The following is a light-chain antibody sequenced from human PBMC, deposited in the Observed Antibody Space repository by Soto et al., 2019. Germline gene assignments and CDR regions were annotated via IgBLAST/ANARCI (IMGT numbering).Light chain of an antibody. Sequence: DLQMTQSPSSLSASVGDRVTITCRASQSISSYLHWYQQKPGKAPKLLIYAAYSLKSGVPSRFSCSGTTTDYNLTISSLQPAEFSTYYCPRIFSSPLTFGGETKVAIK. V-gene: IGKV1-39*01. CDR1: QSISSY. CDR2: AAY. J-gene: IGKJ4*01. CDR3: PRIFSSPLT.